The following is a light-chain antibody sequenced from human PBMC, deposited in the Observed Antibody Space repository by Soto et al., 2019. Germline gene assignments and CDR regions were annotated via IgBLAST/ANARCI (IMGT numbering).Light chain of an antibody. CDR1: QGIRNF. V-gene: IGKV1-27*01. CDR3: QKYSSGPV. CDR2: AAS. J-gene: IGKJ3*01. Sequence: DIQMTQSPTSLSASVGDRVTITCRASQGIRNFVAWYQQKPGKAPKLLIYAASTLQSGVPPRFSGSGSGTDFTLTINSLQLEDVATYSCQKYSSGPVFGPGTKVQIK.